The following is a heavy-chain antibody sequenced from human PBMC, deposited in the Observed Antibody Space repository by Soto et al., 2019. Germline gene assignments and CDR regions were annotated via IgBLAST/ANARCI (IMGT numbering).Heavy chain of an antibody. CDR3: ARAMSSGSYFDY. V-gene: IGHV3-33*01. CDR1: GFTFSSYG. J-gene: IGHJ4*02. D-gene: IGHD1-26*01. CDR2: IKYDGSEK. Sequence: GGSLRLSCAASGFTFSSYGMHWVRQAPGKGLEWVAAIKYDGSEKYYADTAKGRFTISRDSSRNTLYLQMNSLRAEDTAVYYCARAMSSGSYFDYWGQGTLVTVSS.